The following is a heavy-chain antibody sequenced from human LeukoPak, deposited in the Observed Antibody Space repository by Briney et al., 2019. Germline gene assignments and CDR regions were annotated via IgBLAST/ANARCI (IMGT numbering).Heavy chain of an antibody. D-gene: IGHD3-16*01. CDR3: AKDKSPYRNFDY. CDR2: ISGSDGST. CDR1: GFTFSSYG. Sequence: GGSLRLSCAASGFTFSSYGMNWVRQAPGKGLEWVSAISGSDGSTYYADSVKGRFTISRDNSKNTLYLQMNSLRAEDTAVYYCAKDKSPYRNFDYWGQGTLVTVSS. J-gene: IGHJ4*02. V-gene: IGHV3-23*01.